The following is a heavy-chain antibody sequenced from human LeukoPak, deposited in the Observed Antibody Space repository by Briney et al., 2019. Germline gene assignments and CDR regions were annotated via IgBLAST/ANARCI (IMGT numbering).Heavy chain of an antibody. CDR3: ARDSYSYGYLYYFDY. D-gene: IGHD5-18*01. Sequence: ASVKVSCKASGYTFTSYGIIWVRQAPGQGLEWMGWISAYNGNTNYAQKLQGRVTMTTDTSTSTAYMELRSLRSDDTAVYYCARDSYSYGYLYYFDYWGQGALVTVSS. V-gene: IGHV1-18*01. J-gene: IGHJ4*02. CDR2: ISAYNGNT. CDR1: GYTFTSYG.